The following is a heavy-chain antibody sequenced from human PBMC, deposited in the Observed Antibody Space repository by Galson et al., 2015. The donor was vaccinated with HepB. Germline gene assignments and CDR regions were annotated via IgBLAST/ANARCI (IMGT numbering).Heavy chain of an antibody. D-gene: IGHD4-17*01. Sequence: TLSLTCTVSGGSISSGGYYWSWIRQHPGKGLEWIGYIYYSGSTYYNPSLKRRVTISVDTSKDQFSLKLSSVTAADTAVYYCARRASYGDYVSHAFDIWGQGTMVTVSS. J-gene: IGHJ3*02. CDR2: IYYSGST. CDR3: ARRASYGDYVSHAFDI. CDR1: GGSISSGGYY. V-gene: IGHV4-31*03.